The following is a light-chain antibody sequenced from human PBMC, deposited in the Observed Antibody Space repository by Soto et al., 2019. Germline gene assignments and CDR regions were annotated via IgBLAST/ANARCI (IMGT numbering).Light chain of an antibody. Sequence: QSVLTQPPSVSAAPGQKVTISCSGGSSNIGINSVSWYQQLPEAAPKLLIFDNNKRPSVIPDRFSASKSGASATLGITGLQAGDEAHYYCAAWDSFLSSGVFGGGTKLTVL. V-gene: IGLV1-51*01. CDR1: SSNIGINS. CDR2: DNN. J-gene: IGLJ3*02. CDR3: AAWDSFLSSGV.